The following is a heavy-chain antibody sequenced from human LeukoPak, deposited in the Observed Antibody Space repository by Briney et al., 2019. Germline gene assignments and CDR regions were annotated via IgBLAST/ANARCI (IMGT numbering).Heavy chain of an antibody. CDR1: GGTFSSYA. V-gene: IGHV1-69*05. CDR2: IIPIFGTA. Sequence: GASVKVSCKASGGTFSSYAISWVRQAPGQGLEWMGGIIPIFGTANYAQKFQGRVTITTDESTSTAYMELSSLRSEDTAVCYCASDIAARPFSYYMDVWGKGTTVTVSS. D-gene: IGHD6-6*01. CDR3: ASDIAARPFSYYMDV. J-gene: IGHJ6*03.